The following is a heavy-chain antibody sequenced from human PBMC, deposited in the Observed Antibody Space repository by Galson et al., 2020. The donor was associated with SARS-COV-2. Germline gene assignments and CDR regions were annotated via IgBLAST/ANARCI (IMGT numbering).Heavy chain of an antibody. CDR3: ATVIVVVTAPIDWYFDL. J-gene: IGHJ2*01. V-gene: IGHV1-24*01. Sequence: ASVKVPCQVSGYTLTELSMHWVRQAPGKGLEWMGGFDPEDGETIYAQKFQGRVTMTEDTSTDTAYMELSSLRSEDTAVYYCATVIVVVTAPIDWYFDLWGRGTLVTVSS. CDR1: GYTLTELS. CDR2: FDPEDGET. D-gene: IGHD2-21*02.